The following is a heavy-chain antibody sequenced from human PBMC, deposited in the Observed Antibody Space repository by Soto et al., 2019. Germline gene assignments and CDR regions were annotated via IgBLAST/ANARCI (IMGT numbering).Heavy chain of an antibody. D-gene: IGHD5-18*01. V-gene: IGHV3-11*01. CDR1: GFTFSDYY. Sequence: GGSLRLSCAASGFTFSDYYMSWIRQAPGKGLEWVSYISSSGSTIYYADSVKGRFTISRDNAKNSLYLQMNSLRAEDTAVYYCARDPKSSYGLAVNWFDPWGQGTLVTVSS. CDR3: ARDPKSSYGLAVNWFDP. J-gene: IGHJ5*02. CDR2: ISSSGSTI.